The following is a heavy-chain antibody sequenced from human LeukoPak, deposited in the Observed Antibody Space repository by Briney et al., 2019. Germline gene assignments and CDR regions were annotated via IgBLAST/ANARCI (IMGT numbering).Heavy chain of an antibody. CDR3: AKDDRIAAAGTAGRY. CDR1: GFTFSSYA. D-gene: IGHD6-13*01. V-gene: IGHV3-23*01. CDR2: ISGSGGST. Sequence: PGGSLRLSCAASGFTFSSYAMSWVRQAPGKGLEWVSAISGSGGSTYYADSVKGRFTISRDNSKNTLYLQMNSLRAEDTAAYYCAKDDRIAAAGTAGRYWGQGTLVTVSS. J-gene: IGHJ4*02.